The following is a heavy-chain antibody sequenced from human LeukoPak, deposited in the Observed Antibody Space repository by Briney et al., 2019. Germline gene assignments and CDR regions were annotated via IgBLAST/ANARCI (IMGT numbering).Heavy chain of an antibody. J-gene: IGHJ4*02. Sequence: GGSLRLSCAASGFTVSSNYMSWVRQAPGKGLEWVSAISGSGGSTYYADSVKGRFTISRDNSKNTLYLQMNSLRAEDTAVYYCAKARYSYGSADYWGQGTLVTVSS. V-gene: IGHV3-23*01. CDR1: GFTVSSNY. CDR2: ISGSGGST. D-gene: IGHD5-18*01. CDR3: AKARYSYGSADY.